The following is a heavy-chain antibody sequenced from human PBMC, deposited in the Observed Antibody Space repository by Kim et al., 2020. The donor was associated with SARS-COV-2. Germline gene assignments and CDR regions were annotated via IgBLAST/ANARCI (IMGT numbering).Heavy chain of an antibody. V-gene: IGHV7-4-1*02. D-gene: IGHD3-16*02. Sequence: ASVKVSCKASGYTFTSYAMNWVRQAPGQGLEWMGWINTNTGNPTYAQGFTGRFVFSLDTSVSTAYLQISSLKAEDTAVYYCARDFRGVWGSYRYTQKPHVGNPELLMFDYWGQGTLVTVSS. CDR3: ARDFRGVWGSYRYTQKPHVGNPELLMFDY. J-gene: IGHJ4*02. CDR2: INTNTGNP. CDR1: GYTFTSYA.